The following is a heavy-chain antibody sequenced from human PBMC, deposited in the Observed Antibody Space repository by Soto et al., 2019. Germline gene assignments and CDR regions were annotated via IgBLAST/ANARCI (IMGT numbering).Heavy chain of an antibody. D-gene: IGHD1-1*01. J-gene: IGHJ4*02. Sequence: EVQLVESGGGLVQPGASLRLSCAACGFTFGSFWMSWVRQAPGKGLEWVANIEGDGTAKAYVDSVRGRFTISRDNAQNSLYLQMNSLRAEDTAVYYCAKDRGWNTFDYWGQGVLVTVSS. CDR3: AKDRGWNTFDY. CDR2: IEGDGTAK. CDR1: GFTFGSFW. V-gene: IGHV3-7*01.